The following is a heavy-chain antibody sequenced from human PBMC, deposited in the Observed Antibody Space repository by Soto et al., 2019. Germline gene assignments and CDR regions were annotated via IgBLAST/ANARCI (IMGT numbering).Heavy chain of an antibody. CDR1: GGTFSSYA. J-gene: IGHJ6*02. D-gene: IGHD2-2*01. V-gene: IGHV1-69*12. CDR2: IIPIFGTA. CDR3: ARAHKQLPQPYYYYGMDV. Sequence: QVQLVQSGAEVKKPGSSVKVSCKASGGTFSSYAISWVRQAPGQGLEWMGGIIPIFGTANYAQKFQGRVTITADESTSTAYMELSSLRSEDTAVYYCARAHKQLPQPYYYYGMDVWGQGTTVTVSS.